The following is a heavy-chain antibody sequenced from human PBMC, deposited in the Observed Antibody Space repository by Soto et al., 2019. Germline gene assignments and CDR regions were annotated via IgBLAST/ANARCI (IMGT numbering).Heavy chain of an antibody. J-gene: IGHJ6*02. CDR2: IYSGGST. CDR3: ARDPPETRHGMDV. Sequence: EVQLVETGGGLIQPGGSLRLSCAASGFTVSSHYMSWVRQAPGTGLEWVSVIYSGGSTYYADSVRGRFTISKDNSKNTLYLQMKSLRAEDTAVYYCARDPPETRHGMDVWGQGTTVTVSS. CDR1: GFTVSSHY. V-gene: IGHV3-53*02.